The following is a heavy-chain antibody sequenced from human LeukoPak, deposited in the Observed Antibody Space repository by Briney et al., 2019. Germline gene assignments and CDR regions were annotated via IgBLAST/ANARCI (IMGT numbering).Heavy chain of an antibody. CDR3: ATVGGSYSDY. CDR1: GYTFTDYY. D-gene: IGHD1-26*01. Sequence: ASVKVSCKVSGYTFTDYYMHWVQQAPGKGLEWMGLVDPEDGETVYAEKFQGRVTITADTSTDTAYMELSSLRSEDTAVYYCATVGGSYSDYWGQGTLVTVSS. CDR2: VDPEDGET. J-gene: IGHJ4*02. V-gene: IGHV1-69-2*01.